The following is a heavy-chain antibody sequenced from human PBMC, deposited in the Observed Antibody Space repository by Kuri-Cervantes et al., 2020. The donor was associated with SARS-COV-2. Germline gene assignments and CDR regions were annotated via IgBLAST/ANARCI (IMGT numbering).Heavy chain of an antibody. CDR1: GFTFSSYW. V-gene: IGHV3-7*01. D-gene: IGHD6-19*01. Sequence: GGSLRLSCAASGFTFSSYWMSWVRQAPGKGLEWVANIKQDGSGRFYVDSVKGRFTISRDNAKNSLYLQMDSLRAEDTAVYYCAKDVINGGQWLVGGFDYWGQGTLVTVSS. CDR3: AKDVINGGQWLVGGFDY. CDR2: IKQDGSGR. J-gene: IGHJ4*02.